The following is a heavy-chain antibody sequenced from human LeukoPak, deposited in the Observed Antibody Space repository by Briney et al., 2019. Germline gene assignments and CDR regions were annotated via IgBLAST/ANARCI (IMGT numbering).Heavy chain of an antibody. CDR2: MYYSGST. CDR3: ARGDRYSNYHPFDY. D-gene: IGHD4-11*01. V-gene: IGHV4-59*01. Sequence: SETLSLTCTVSGGSISSNYWNWIRQPPGKGLEWIGYMYYSGSTNYNPSLKSRVTIPVDTSKSQFSLKLSSVPAADTAVYYCARGDRYSNYHPFDYWGQGTLVTVSS. J-gene: IGHJ4*02. CDR1: GGSISSNY.